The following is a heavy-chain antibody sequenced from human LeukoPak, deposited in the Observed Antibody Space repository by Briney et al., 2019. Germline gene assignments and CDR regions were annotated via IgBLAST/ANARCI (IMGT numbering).Heavy chain of an antibody. V-gene: IGHV3-21*01. J-gene: IGHJ6*03. Sequence: GGSLRLSCAASGFTFSSYSMNWVRQAPGKGLEWVSSISSGSSYIYYADSVKGRFTISRDNAKNSLYLQMNSLRAEDTAVYYCASSGYCSSTSCYGYYYYYMDVWGKGTTVTVSS. CDR3: ASSGYCSSTSCYGYYYYYMDV. D-gene: IGHD2-2*01. CDR2: ISSGSSYI. CDR1: GFTFSSYS.